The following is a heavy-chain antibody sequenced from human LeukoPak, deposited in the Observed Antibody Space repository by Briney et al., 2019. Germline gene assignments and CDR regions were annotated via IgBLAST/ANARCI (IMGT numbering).Heavy chain of an antibody. V-gene: IGHV4-34*01. CDR3: AREKSPKRGYSAAYYFDY. CDR1: GGSLSGYY. D-gene: IGHD5-12*01. Sequence: MPSETLSLTCAVYGGSLSGYYWSWIRQPPGKGLEWIGEINHSGSTNYNPSLKSRVTISVDTSKNQFSLKLSSVTAADTAVYYCAREKSPKRGYSAAYYFDYWGQGTLVTVSS. J-gene: IGHJ4*02. CDR2: INHSGST.